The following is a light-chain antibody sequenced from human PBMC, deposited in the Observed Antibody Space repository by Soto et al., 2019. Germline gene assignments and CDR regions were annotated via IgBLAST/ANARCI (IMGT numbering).Light chain of an antibody. CDR1: EGVSSY. CDR3: QQYYSFPRT. Sequence: VIWMTQSPSLLSASTGDRVTINCRASEGVSSYLAWYQQKPGKAPELLIYAASSLHSGVPSRFSGSGSGTEFTLNISSLQSEDFATYYCQQYYSFPRTFGQGTKVEIK. V-gene: IGKV1D-8*01. J-gene: IGKJ1*01. CDR2: AAS.